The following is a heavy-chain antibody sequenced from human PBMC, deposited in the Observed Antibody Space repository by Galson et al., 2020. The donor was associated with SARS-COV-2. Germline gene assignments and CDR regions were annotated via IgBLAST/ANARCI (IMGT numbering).Heavy chain of an antibody. Sequence: GESLKISCAASGFTFSSYAMHWVRQAPGKGLEWVAVKSYDGSNKYYADSVKGRFTISRDNSKNTLYLQMNSLRAEDTAVYYCARSSSGSYYGYFDYWGQGTLVTVSS. CDR3: ARSSSGSYYGYFDY. J-gene: IGHJ4*02. CDR1: GFTFSSYA. V-gene: IGHV3-30*04. CDR2: KSYDGSNK. D-gene: IGHD1-26*01.